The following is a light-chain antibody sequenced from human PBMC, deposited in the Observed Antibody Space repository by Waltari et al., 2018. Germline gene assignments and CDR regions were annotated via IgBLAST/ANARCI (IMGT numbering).Light chain of an antibody. CDR3: QNHERLPAT. V-gene: IGKV3-20*01. J-gene: IGKJ1*01. Sequence: EVVLTQSPGTLSLSPGARAPLASRASQSIGRYLVWYQHRPGQAPRLLIYAASTRATGIPDRFSGSGSGTDFTLTISRLEPEDFAVYYCQNHERLPATFGQGTKVEIK. CDR1: QSIGRY. CDR2: AAS.